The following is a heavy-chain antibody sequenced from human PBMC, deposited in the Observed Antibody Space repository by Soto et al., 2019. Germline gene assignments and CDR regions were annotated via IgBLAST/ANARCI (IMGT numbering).Heavy chain of an antibody. Sequence: ASVKVSCKASGYTFTSYYMHWVRQAPGQGLEWMGIINPSGGSTSYAQKFQGRVTMTRDTSTSTVYMELSSLRSEDTAVYYCARDSMITFGSRYYYYGMDVWGQGTTV. CDR1: GYTFTSYY. V-gene: IGHV1-46*01. J-gene: IGHJ6*02. CDR3: ARDSMITFGSRYYYYGMDV. D-gene: IGHD3-16*01. CDR2: INPSGGST.